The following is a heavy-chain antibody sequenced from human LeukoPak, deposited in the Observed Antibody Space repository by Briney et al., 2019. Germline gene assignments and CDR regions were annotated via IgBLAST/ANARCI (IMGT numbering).Heavy chain of an antibody. V-gene: IGHV4-4*07. CDR2: IYTSGST. Sequence: SETLSLPCTVSGGSISGYYWSWIRHPAGKGLEWIGRIYTSGSTNYNPSLKSRVTMSVDTSKNQFSLKLSSVTAADTAVYYCARDQAGNYDSSCSRHYAMDVWGQGTTVTVSS. CDR1: GGSISGYY. D-gene: IGHD3-22*01. CDR3: ARDQAGNYDSSCSRHYAMDV. J-gene: IGHJ6*02.